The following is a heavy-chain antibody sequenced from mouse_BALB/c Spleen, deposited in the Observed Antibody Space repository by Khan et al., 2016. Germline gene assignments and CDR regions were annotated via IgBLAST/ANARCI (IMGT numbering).Heavy chain of an antibody. CDR2: ISYSGST. D-gene: IGHD1-1*01. J-gene: IGHJ4*01. CDR1: GDSITSGY. CDR3: ARYLYYDGSSDGAMDY. Sequence: EVQLQESGPSLVKPSQTLSLTCSVTGDSITSGYWNWIRKFPGNKLEYMGYISYSGSTYYNPSLKSRISITRDTSKNQYYMQLNSVTTEDTATYYCARYLYYDGSSDGAMDYWGQGTSVTVSS. V-gene: IGHV3-8*02.